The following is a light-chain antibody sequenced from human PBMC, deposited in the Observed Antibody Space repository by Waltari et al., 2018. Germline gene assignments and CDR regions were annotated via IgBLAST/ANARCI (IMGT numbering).Light chain of an antibody. CDR3: YSTDSSGNHRV. J-gene: IGLJ3*02. CDR1: ALPTKY. CDR2: EDT. V-gene: IGLV3-10*01. Sequence: SYELTQAPSVSVSPGHTARITCCGDALPTKYAYWYQQKSGQAPVLVIYEDTKRPPGIPERFSGSSSGTMATLTISGAQVEDEADYYCYSTDSSGNHRVFGGGTKLTVL.